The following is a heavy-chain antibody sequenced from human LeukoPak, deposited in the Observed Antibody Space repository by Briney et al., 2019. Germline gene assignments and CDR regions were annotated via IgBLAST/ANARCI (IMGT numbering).Heavy chain of an antibody. Sequence: GASVKVSCKASGYTFTSYAMNWVRQAPGQGLEWMGWINTNTGNPTYAQGFTGRFVFSLDTSVSTAYLQISSLKAEDTAVYYCARDHVDIVATAHDAFDIWGQGTMVTVSS. CDR2: INTNTGNP. D-gene: IGHD5-12*01. CDR1: GYTFTSYA. J-gene: IGHJ3*02. CDR3: ARDHVDIVATAHDAFDI. V-gene: IGHV7-4-1*02.